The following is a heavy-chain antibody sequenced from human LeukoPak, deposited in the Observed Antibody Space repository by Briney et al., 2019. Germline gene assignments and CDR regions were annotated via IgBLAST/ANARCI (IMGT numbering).Heavy chain of an antibody. J-gene: IGHJ5*02. Sequence: SETLSLTCTVSGGSISNSNYYWGWIRQPPGKGLEWIASIFCGGNPYYTPSLKSRVTISVDTSKNQFPLKLSSVTAADTAVYYCARERIQLDPWGQGTLVTVSS. CDR3: ARERIQLDP. D-gene: IGHD2-15*01. CDR2: IFCGGNP. CDR1: GGSISNSNYY. V-gene: IGHV4-39*01.